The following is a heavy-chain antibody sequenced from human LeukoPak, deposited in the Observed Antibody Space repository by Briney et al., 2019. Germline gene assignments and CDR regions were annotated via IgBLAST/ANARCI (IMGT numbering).Heavy chain of an antibody. Sequence: GGSLRLSCAVSGFIFSDYGFHWVRQAPGKGLEWVAVTRFDGSIKQYADSVKGRFTISRYDSKNTLYLQRNFLKSEDTAVYYCARWGGTRQYYFDYWGQGTLVTVSS. V-gene: IGHV3-33*01. CDR3: ARWGGTRQYYFDY. CDR2: TRFDGSIK. J-gene: IGHJ4*02. CDR1: GFIFSDYG. D-gene: IGHD1-1*01.